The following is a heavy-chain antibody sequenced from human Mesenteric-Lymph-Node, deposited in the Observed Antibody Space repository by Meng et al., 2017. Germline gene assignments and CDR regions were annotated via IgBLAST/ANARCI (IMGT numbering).Heavy chain of an antibody. J-gene: IGHJ4*02. Sequence: GSLRLSCTVSGGSISSYYWSWIRQPPGKGLEWIGYIYYSGSTNYNPSLKSRVTISVDTSKNQFSLKLSSVTAADTAVYYCARGSLYYYDSSGYLTDYWGQGTLVTVSS. D-gene: IGHD3-22*01. CDR1: GGSISSYY. CDR3: ARGSLYYYDSSGYLTDY. V-gene: IGHV4-59*01. CDR2: IYYSGST.